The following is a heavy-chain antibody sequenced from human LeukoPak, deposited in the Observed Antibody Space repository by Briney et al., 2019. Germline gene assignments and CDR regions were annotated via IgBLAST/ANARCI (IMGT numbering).Heavy chain of an antibody. CDR3: AREDMGKVDY. CDR1: GGSISSYY. CDR2: IYYSGST. J-gene: IGHJ4*02. V-gene: IGHV4-59*01. D-gene: IGHD2-15*01. Sequence: SETLSLTCTASGGSISSYYWSWIRQPPGKGLEWIGYIYYSGSTNYNPSLKSRVTISVDTSKNQFSLKLSSVTAADTAVYYCAREDMGKVDYWGQGTLVTVSS.